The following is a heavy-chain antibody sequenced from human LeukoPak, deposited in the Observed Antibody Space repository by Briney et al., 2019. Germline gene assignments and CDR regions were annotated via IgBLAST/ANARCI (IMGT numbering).Heavy chain of an antibody. Sequence: ASVKVSCKASGYTFTDYYMHWVRQAPGQGLEWMGWINPNSGGANYAQKFQGRVTMTRDTSISTAYMELSRLRSDDTAVYYCASSLWGSGSPFDYWGQGTLVTVSS. V-gene: IGHV1-2*02. J-gene: IGHJ4*02. CDR1: GYTFTDYY. D-gene: IGHD1-26*01. CDR2: INPNSGGA. CDR3: ASSLWGSGSPFDY.